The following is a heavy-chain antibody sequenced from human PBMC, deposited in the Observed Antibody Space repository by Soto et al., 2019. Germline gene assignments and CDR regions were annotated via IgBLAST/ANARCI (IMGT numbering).Heavy chain of an antibody. J-gene: IGHJ6*02. CDR2: IIPLFGTT. D-gene: IGHD3-10*01. Sequence: QVQVVQSGVEVRRPGSSVKVSCKASGDTFKNCVISWVRQAPGQGLEWMGGIIPLFGTTDLAQRFQGRLTITTDESTTTAYMELSRLRSADTATYYCAAELGFGKLSVVWGQGTTVIVSS. V-gene: IGHV1-69*01. CDR1: GDTFKNCV. CDR3: AAELGFGKLSVV.